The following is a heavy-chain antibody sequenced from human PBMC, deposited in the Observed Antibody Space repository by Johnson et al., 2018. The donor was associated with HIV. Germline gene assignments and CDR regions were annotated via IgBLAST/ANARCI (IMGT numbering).Heavy chain of an antibody. CDR2: IGSGGLT. CDR1: GFSFSSSD. J-gene: IGHJ3*02. D-gene: IGHD2-8*01. CDR3: ARESVNSRPGAFDI. Sequence: VRLVESGGGLFQPGGSLRLSCAASGFSFSSSDIYWVRQFTGKGLEWVSGIGSGGLTYYLDSVKGRFNISRDNSKNTLYLQMNSLRAEDTAVYYCARESVNSRPGAFDILGQGTMITVSS. V-gene: IGHV3-13*01.